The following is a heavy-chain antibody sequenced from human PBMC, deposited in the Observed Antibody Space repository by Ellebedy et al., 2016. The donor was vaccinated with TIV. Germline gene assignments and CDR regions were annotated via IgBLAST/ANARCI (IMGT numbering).Heavy chain of an antibody. CDR1: GYTFTSYA. D-gene: IGHD5-12*01. Sequence: ASVKVSCXASGYTFTSYAMHWVRQAPGQRLEWMGWISAYNGNTNYAQKLQGRVTMTTDTSTSTAYMELRSLRSDDTAVYYCARGGYDTYFDYWGQGTLVTVSS. V-gene: IGHV1-18*01. CDR3: ARGGYDTYFDY. CDR2: ISAYNGNT. J-gene: IGHJ4*02.